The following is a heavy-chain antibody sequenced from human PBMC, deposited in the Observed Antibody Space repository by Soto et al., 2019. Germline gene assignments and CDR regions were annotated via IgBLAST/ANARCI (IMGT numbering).Heavy chain of an antibody. CDR3: ARGGTMIVGTFDY. V-gene: IGHV4-30-2*01. J-gene: IGHJ4*02. CDR2: IYHSGST. CDR1: GGSISSGGYS. D-gene: IGHD3-22*01. Sequence: PSETLSLTCAVPGGSISSGGYSWSWIRQPPGKGLEWIGYIYHSGSTYYNPSLKSRVTISVDRSKNQFSLKLSSVTAADTAVYYCARGGTMIVGTFDYWGQGTLVTVSS.